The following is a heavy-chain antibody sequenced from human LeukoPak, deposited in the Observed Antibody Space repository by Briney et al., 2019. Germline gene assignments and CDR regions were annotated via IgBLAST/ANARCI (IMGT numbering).Heavy chain of an antibody. CDR1: GLTFSSYG. CDR3: AKAYCSGGSCYWVYFDY. D-gene: IGHD2-15*01. V-gene: IGHV3-30*18. J-gene: IGHJ4*02. CDR2: ISYDGSNK. Sequence: GRSLRLSCAASGLTFSSYGMHWVRQAPGKGLEWVAVISYDGSNKYYADSVKGRFTISRDNSKNTLYLQMNSLRAEDTAVYYCAKAYCSGGSCYWVYFDYWGQGTLVTVSS.